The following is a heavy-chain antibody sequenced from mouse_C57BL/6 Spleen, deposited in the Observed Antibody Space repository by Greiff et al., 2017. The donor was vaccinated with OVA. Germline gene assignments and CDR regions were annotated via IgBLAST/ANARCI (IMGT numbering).Heavy chain of an antibody. V-gene: IGHV2-2*01. Sequence: VQLQQSGPGLVQPSQSLSITCTVSGFSLTSYGVHWVRQSPGKGLEWLGVIWSGGSTDYNAAFISRLSISKDNSKSQVFFKMNSLQADDTAIYYCARNYDYDEGYYYAMDYWGQGTSVTVSS. CDR2: IWSGGST. CDR3: ARNYDYDEGYYYAMDY. CDR1: GFSLTSYG. J-gene: IGHJ4*01. D-gene: IGHD2-4*01.